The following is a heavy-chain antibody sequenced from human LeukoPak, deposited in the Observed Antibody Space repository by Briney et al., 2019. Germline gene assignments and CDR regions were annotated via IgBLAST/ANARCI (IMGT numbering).Heavy chain of an antibody. V-gene: IGHV3-23*01. CDR3: AKGSRAYYDSSGYYPIFDY. D-gene: IGHD3-22*01. Sequence: GGSLRLSCAASGFTFSSYAMSWVRQAPGKGLEWVSAISGRGGSTYYADSVKVRFTISRDNSKNTLYLQMNSLRAEDRAVYYCAKGSRAYYDSSGYYPIFDYWGQGTLVTVSS. CDR2: ISGRGGST. CDR1: GFTFSSYA. J-gene: IGHJ4*02.